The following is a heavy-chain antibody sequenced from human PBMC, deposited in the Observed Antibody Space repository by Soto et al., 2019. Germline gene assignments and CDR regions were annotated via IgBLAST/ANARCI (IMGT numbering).Heavy chain of an antibody. CDR2: IKQDGSEK. Sequence: LRLSCAASGFSFSSYWMSWVRQASGKGLEWVANIKQDGSEKYYVDSVKGRFTLSRDNAKNSLQLQMSSLRHEDAAIYFCARVAYGNGWISDYWGQGTLVTVSS. CDR3: ARVAYGNGWISDY. J-gene: IGHJ4*01. D-gene: IGHD6-19*01. V-gene: IGHV3-7*03. CDR1: GFSFSSYW.